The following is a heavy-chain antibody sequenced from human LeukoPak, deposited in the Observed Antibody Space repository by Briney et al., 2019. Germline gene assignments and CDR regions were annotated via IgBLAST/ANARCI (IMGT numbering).Heavy chain of an antibody. CDR3: ARNGPY. D-gene: IGHD2-8*01. Sequence: SVKVSCKASGGTFISDAISWVGQARGQGLEWMGGIIPIFGRVKNAQKFQGRVTITADESTSTAYMELSSLTSEDTAVYYCARNGPYWGQGTLVTVSS. J-gene: IGHJ4*02. V-gene: IGHV1-69*13. CDR2: IIPIFGRV. CDR1: GGTFISDA.